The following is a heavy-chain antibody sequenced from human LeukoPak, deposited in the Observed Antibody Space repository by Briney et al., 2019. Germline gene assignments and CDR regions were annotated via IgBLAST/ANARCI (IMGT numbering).Heavy chain of an antibody. Sequence: GGSLRLSCAASGFTFGSYAMHWVRQAPGKGLEWVAVISYDGSNKYYADSVKGRFTISRDNSKNTLYLQMNNLRTEDTAVYYCARDRHSGSYYGYYDYWGQGTLVTVSS. D-gene: IGHD1-26*01. CDR1: GFTFGSYA. J-gene: IGHJ4*02. CDR3: ARDRHSGSYYGYYDY. V-gene: IGHV3-30-3*01. CDR2: ISYDGSNK.